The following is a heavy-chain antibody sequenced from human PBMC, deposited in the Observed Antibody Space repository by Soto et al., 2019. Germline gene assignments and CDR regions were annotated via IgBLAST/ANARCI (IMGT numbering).Heavy chain of an antibody. CDR2: IWYDGSNK. CDR1: GFTFSSYG. D-gene: IGHD6-19*01. Sequence: PGGSLRPSCAASGFTFSSYGMHWVRPAPGKGLEWVAVIWYDGSNKYYADSVKGRFTISRDNSKNTLYLQMNSLRAEDTAVYYCARVPSSSGWYPFDYWGQGTLVTVSS. V-gene: IGHV3-33*01. CDR3: ARVPSSSGWYPFDY. J-gene: IGHJ4*02.